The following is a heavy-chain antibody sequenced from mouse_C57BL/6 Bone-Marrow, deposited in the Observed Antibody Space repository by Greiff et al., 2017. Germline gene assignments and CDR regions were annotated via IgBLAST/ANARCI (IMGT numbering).Heavy chain of an antibody. CDR2: FYPGSGSI. J-gene: IGHJ2*01. V-gene: IGHV1-62-2*01. CDR3: ARHGGDYDYDGGYFDY. Sequence: QVHVKQSGAELVKPGASVKLSCKASGYTFTEYTIHWVKQRSGQGLEWIGWFYPGSGSIKYNEKFKDKATLTADKSSSTVYMERSRLTSEDSAVYVGARHGGDYDYDGGYFDYWGQGTTLTVSS. CDR1: GYTFTEYT. D-gene: IGHD2-4*01.